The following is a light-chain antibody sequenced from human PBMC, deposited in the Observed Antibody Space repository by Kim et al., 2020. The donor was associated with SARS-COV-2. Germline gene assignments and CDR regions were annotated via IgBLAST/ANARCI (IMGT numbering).Light chain of an antibody. J-gene: IGKJ2*01. Sequence: DIQMTQSPSAMSASVGDKVTITCRASQGISIYLAWFQQKPGKVPKRLIYGASSLESGVPSRFSGSGSGTEFTLTITSLQPEDFATYYCLQHDSYPFTFGQETKLDI. V-gene: IGKV1-17*03. CDR1: QGISIY. CDR3: LQHDSYPFT. CDR2: GAS.